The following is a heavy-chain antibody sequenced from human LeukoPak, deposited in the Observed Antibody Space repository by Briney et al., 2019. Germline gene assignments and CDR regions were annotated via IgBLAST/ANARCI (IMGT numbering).Heavy chain of an antibody. Sequence: GGSLRLSCAASGFTFSSYAMSWVRQAPGKGLEWVSAISGSGGSTYYADSVKGRFTVSRDNSKNSLYLQMNSLRAEDTAVYYCAKAGPGGWYVDYWGQGTLVTVSS. J-gene: IGHJ4*02. CDR2: ISGSGGST. D-gene: IGHD6-19*01. CDR1: GFTFSSYA. V-gene: IGHV3-23*01. CDR3: AKAGPGGWYVDY.